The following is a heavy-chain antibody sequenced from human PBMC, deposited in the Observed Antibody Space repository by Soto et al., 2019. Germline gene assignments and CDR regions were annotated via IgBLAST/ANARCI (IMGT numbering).Heavy chain of an antibody. V-gene: IGHV1-3*01. CDR3: ARAPYGITIFGVVIMNGFDY. CDR1: GYTFTSYA. CDR2: INAGNGNT. J-gene: IGHJ4*02. Sequence: ASVKVSCKASGYTFTSYAMHWVRQAPGQRLEWMGWINAGNGNTKYSQKFQGRVTITRDTSASTAYMELSSLRSEDTAVYYCARAPYGITIFGVVIMNGFDYWGQGTLVTVS. D-gene: IGHD3-3*01.